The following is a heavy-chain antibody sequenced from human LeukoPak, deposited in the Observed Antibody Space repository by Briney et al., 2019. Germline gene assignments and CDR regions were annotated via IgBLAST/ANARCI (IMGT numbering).Heavy chain of an antibody. D-gene: IGHD6-13*01. CDR3: ARDEGHSTSWGLFDF. V-gene: IGHV3-30-3*01. CDR2: ISHNGGVT. CDR1: GFRFSDYA. Sequence: HSGGSLRLSCAASGFRFSDYAVHWLRQAPGKGLEWVAIISHNGGVTDHTDSVKGRFSVSRDNSDYFLYLQMDNLRLDDTAVYYCARDEGHSTSWGLFDFWGQGSLVTVS. J-gene: IGHJ4*02.